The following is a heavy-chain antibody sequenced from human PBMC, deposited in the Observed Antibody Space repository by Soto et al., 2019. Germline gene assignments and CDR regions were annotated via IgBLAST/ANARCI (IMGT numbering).Heavy chain of an antibody. J-gene: IGHJ5*02. D-gene: IGHD2-2*01. Sequence: GSLRLSCAASGFTFSSYAMSWVRQAPGKGLEWVSAISGSGGSTYYADSVKGRFTISRDNSKNTLYLQINSLRAEDTAVYYCAKELYCSSTSCPRGWFDPWGQGTLVTVSS. CDR3: AKELYCSSTSCPRGWFDP. V-gene: IGHV3-23*01. CDR2: ISGSGGST. CDR1: GFTFSSYA.